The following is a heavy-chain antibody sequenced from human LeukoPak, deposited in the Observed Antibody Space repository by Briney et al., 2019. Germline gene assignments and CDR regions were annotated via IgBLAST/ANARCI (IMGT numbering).Heavy chain of an antibody. Sequence: PGGSLRLSCAASGFTFSSYAMHWVRQAPGKGLEWVAVISYDGSNKYYADSVKGRFTISRDNSKNTLYLQMNSLRAEDTAVYYCARDHFYDNLSWDYWGQGTLVTVSS. CDR3: ARDHFYDNLSWDY. CDR2: ISYDGSNK. CDR1: GFTFSSYA. D-gene: IGHD3-22*01. J-gene: IGHJ4*02. V-gene: IGHV3-30-3*01.